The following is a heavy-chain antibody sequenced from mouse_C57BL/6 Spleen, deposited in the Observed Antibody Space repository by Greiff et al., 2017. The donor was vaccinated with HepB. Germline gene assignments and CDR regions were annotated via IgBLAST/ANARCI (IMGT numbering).Heavy chain of an antibody. V-gene: IGHV5-4*01. D-gene: IGHD1-1*01. CDR3: ARGDYGCWFAY. CDR2: ISDGGSYT. Sequence: EVQLVESGGGLVKPGGSLKLSCAASGFTFSSYAMSWVRQTPEKRLEWVATISDGGSYTYYPDNVKGRFTISRDNAKNNRYLQMSHLKSEDTAMYYCARGDYGCWFAYWGQGTLVTVSA. J-gene: IGHJ3*01. CDR1: GFTFSSYA.